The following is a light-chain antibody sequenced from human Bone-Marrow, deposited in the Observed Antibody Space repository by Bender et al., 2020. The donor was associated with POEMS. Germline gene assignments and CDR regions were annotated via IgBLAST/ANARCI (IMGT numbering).Light chain of an antibody. Sequence: QSVLTQPPSVSGAPGQRVTISCTGSSSNIGAGYDVQWYQHFPGTAPKLLIYGYSNRPSGVPDRFSGSKSGNTASLTVSGLRAEDEADYYCSSHAGRNHFCVFGSGTRVTVL. CDR2: GYS. CDR3: SSHAGRNHFCV. J-gene: IGLJ1*01. V-gene: IGLV1-40*01. CDR1: SSNIGAGYD.